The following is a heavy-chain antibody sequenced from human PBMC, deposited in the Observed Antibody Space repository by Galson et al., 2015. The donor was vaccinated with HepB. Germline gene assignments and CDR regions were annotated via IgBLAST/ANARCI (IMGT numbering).Heavy chain of an antibody. D-gene: IGHD1-7*01. V-gene: IGHV1-8*02. J-gene: IGHJ4*02. CDR3: ARGVRNYLYSDN. CDR1: GYAFTSHD. Sequence: SVKVSCKASGYAFTSHDVNWVRQASGQGLEWMGWMNPNSGNTGYAEKFKGRVTLTGDTSMSTAYMELSSLRSEDTAVYYCARGVRNYLYSDNWGQGTLVTVSS. CDR2: MNPNSGNT.